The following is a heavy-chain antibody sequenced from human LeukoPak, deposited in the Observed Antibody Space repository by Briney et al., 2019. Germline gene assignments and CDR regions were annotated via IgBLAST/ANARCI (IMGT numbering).Heavy chain of an antibody. Sequence: GASVKASCKASGYTFTGYHIHWVRQAPGQGLEWMGWINPNSGGTNYAQKFQGRVTMTRDTSISTAYMELRRLRFDDAAVYYCARFPRIAAAGTPWDFWGQGTLVTVSS. J-gene: IGHJ4*02. CDR1: GYTFTGYH. CDR3: ARFPRIAAAGTPWDF. D-gene: IGHD6-13*01. V-gene: IGHV1-2*02. CDR2: INPNSGGT.